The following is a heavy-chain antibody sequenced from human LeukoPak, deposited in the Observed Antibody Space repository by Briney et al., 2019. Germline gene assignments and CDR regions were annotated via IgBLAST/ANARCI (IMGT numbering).Heavy chain of an antibody. CDR1: GFTFSSYS. CDR3: ARMGIAVAGTSYYFDY. J-gene: IGHJ4*02. CDR2: ISSSSTI. D-gene: IGHD6-19*01. V-gene: IGHV3-48*02. Sequence: PGGSLILSCAASGFTFSSYSMNWVRQAPGKGLEWVSYISSSSTIYYADSVKGRFTISRDNAKNSLYLQMNSLRDEDTAVYYCARMGIAVAGTSYYFDYWGQGTLVTVSS.